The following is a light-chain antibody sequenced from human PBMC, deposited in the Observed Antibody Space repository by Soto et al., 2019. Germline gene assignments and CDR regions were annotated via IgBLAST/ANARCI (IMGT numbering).Light chain of an antibody. V-gene: IGKV3-15*01. CDR2: GAA. Sequence: TQSTTTLSVSPGERATPSFRASQSLSRNLAWYQQKPGPAPRLLIYGAATRATGIPARFSGSGSGKEFTLTISSLQSEDFAVYYCKQYNNWPKFGQGTKVDIK. CDR3: KQYNNWPK. J-gene: IGKJ1*01. CDR1: QSLSRN.